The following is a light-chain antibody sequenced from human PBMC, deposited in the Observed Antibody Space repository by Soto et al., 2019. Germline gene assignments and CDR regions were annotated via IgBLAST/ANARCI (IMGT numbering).Light chain of an antibody. J-gene: IGKJ2*01. Sequence: EIVMTQSPVTLSVSPGERATLSCRASQSVSSKLAWYQQKPGQAPRLLIYGASTRATGIPARFSGSGSGTEFTLSISSLQSEDCAVYYCQQYNNWPQTFGQGTKLEIK. V-gene: IGKV3-15*01. CDR3: QQYNNWPQT. CDR2: GAS. CDR1: QSVSSK.